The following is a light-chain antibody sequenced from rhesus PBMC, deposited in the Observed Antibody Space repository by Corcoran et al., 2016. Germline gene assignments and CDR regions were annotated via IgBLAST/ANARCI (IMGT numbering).Light chain of an antibody. J-gene: IGKJ1*01. CDR1: QGINKY. CDR3: QPRNTNPPT. Sequence: DVQMTQSPSSLSASVGDTVTITCQASQGINKYLVWYQQKPGKAPEARIHDTSTLQSGVPSRFSGSGYGTEFTLTTSSLQPEDFATYYCQPRNTNPPTFGHGTKVKVK. V-gene: IGKV1-25*01. CDR2: DTS.